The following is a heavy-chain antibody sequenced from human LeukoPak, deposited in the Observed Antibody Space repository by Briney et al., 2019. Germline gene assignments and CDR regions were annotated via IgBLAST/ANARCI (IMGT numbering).Heavy chain of an antibody. D-gene: IGHD2-2*01. V-gene: IGHV4-31*03. Sequence: SQTLSLTCTVSGGSISSGGYYWSWIRQHPGKGLEWIGYIYYSGSTYYNPSLKSRVTISVDMSKNQFSLKLSSVTAADTAVYYCARGVGCSSTSCYLSWFDPWGQGTLVTVSS. CDR2: IYYSGST. CDR1: GGSISSGGYY. J-gene: IGHJ5*02. CDR3: ARGVGCSSTSCYLSWFDP.